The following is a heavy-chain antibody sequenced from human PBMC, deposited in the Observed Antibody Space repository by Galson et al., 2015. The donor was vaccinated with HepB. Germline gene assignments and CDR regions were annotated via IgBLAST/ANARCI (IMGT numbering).Heavy chain of an antibody. J-gene: IGHJ1*01. CDR3: ARDSSSGYSLGN. V-gene: IGHV4/OR15-8*02. Sequence: ETLSLTCAVSAGSISSGNWWSWVRQPPGRGLEWIGEIYHGGNTNYNPSLKSRVIISVDKSKNQFSLELSSVTAADTAFYYCARDSSSGYSLGNWGQGTLVTVSS. D-gene: IGHD3-3*01. CDR1: AGSISSGNW. CDR2: IYHGGNT.